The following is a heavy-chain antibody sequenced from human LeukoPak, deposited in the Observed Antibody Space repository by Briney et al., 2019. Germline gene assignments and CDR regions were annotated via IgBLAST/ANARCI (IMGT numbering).Heavy chain of an antibody. V-gene: IGHV3-15*01. CDR3: TTVGPNYYDSSGAQDY. D-gene: IGHD3-22*01. J-gene: IGHJ4*02. CDR2: IKSKTDGGTT. CDR1: GFTSSTYT. Sequence: PGGSLRLSCEVSGFTSSTYTMNWVRQAPGKGLEWVGRIKSKTDGGTTDYAAPVKGRFTISRDDSKNTLYLQMNSLKTEDTAVYYCTTVGPNYYDSSGAQDYWGQGTLVTVSS.